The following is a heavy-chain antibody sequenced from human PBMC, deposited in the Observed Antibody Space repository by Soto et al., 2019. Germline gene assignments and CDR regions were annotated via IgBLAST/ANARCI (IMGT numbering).Heavy chain of an antibody. Sequence: EVQLVESGGGLVQPGGSLRLSCAASGFTFSSYEMNWVRQAPGKGLEWVSYISSSGSTIYYADSVTGRFTISRDNAKNSLYLQMHSLRAEDTAVYYCARDANWCDPWGQGTLVNVSS. CDR3: ARDANWCDP. CDR2: ISSSGSTI. CDR1: GFTFSSYE. J-gene: IGHJ5*02. V-gene: IGHV3-48*03.